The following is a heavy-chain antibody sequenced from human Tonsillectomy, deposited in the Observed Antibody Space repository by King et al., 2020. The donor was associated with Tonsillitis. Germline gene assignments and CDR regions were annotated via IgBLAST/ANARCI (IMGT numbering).Heavy chain of an antibody. CDR3: ARGAPTLRFWEWLPPFDY. D-gene: IGHD3-3*01. CDR2: ISYDGSNK. CDR1: GFTFSSYA. V-gene: IGHV3-30*04. J-gene: IGHJ4*02. Sequence: VQLVESGGGVVQPGRSLRLSCAASGFTFSSYAMHWVRQAPGKGLEWVAVISYDGSNKYYADSMKGRFTISRDTSKNTLYLQMNSLRAEDTAVYYCARGAPTLRFWEWLPPFDYWGQGTLVTVSS.